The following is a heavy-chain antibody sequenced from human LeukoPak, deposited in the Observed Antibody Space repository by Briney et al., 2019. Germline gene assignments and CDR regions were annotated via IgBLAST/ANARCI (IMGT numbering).Heavy chain of an antibody. CDR2: IYTSGST. V-gene: IGHV4-4*07. D-gene: IGHD6-6*01. CDR1: GGSISSYY. J-gene: IGHJ6*03. CDR3: ARAWSSSSCYYYYMDV. Sequence: SETLSLTCTVSGGSISSYYWSWIRQPAGKGLEWIGRIYTSGSTNYNPSLKSRVTMSVDTSKNQFSLKLSSVTAADTAVYYCARAWSSSSCYYYYMDVWGKGTTVTVSS.